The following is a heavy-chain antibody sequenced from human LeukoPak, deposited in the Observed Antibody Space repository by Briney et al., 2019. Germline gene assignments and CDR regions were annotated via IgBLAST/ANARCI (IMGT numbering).Heavy chain of an antibody. CDR1: GFTFSSYA. CDR2: ISGSGGST. CDR3: AKAHLYYYDSSGRTLGPDY. D-gene: IGHD3-22*01. J-gene: IGHJ4*02. V-gene: IGHV3-23*01. Sequence: GGSLRLSCAASGFTFSSYAMSWVRQAPGKGLEWVSAISGSGGSTYYADSVKGRFTISRDNSKNTLYLQMNSLRAEDTAVYYCAKAHLYYYDSSGRTLGPDYWGQGTLVTVSS.